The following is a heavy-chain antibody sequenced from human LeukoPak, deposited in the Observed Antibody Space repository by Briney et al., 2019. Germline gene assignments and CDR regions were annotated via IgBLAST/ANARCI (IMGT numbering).Heavy chain of an antibody. V-gene: IGHV4-4*07. J-gene: IGHJ4*02. CDR3: ARGDYYDSSGIFDY. Sequence: SETLSLTCIVSGDPISNYYWSWIRQPAGKGLEWIGRIYTSGSTNYNPSLKSRVTMSVDTSKNQFSLNLSSVTAADTAVYYCARGDYYDSSGIFDYWGQGTLVTVSS. CDR2: IYTSGST. CDR1: GDPISNYY. D-gene: IGHD3-22*01.